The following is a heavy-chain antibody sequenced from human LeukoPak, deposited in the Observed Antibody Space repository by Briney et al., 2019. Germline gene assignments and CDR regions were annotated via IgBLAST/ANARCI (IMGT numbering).Heavy chain of an antibody. J-gene: IGHJ4*02. CDR1: GFIFNSFW. CDR2: VQQDGGQK. Sequence: GGSQRLSCAASGFIFNSFWMNWVRQAPGKGLEWVANVQQDGGQKYYGDSVRGRFTISRDNAKNSVSLQMDSLRDDDTAVYYCAGGNGWLIEYWGQGTLVTVSS. CDR3: AGGNGWLIEY. D-gene: IGHD6-19*01. V-gene: IGHV3-7*01.